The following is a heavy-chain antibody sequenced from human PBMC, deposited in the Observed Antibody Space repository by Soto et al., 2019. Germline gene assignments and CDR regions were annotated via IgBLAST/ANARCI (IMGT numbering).Heavy chain of an antibody. D-gene: IGHD2-15*01. CDR3: ARGSFCSGGRCYFDY. J-gene: IGHJ4*02. Sequence: PGGSLRLSCAASGFIFSSYTMNWVRQAPGKGLEWVSSIIGSSSYIYYADSVKGRFTISRDNAKNSLYLQMNSLRAEDTAVYYCARGSFCSGGRCYFDYWGQGTLVTVSS. CDR2: IIGSSSYI. V-gene: IGHV3-21*01. CDR1: GFIFSSYT.